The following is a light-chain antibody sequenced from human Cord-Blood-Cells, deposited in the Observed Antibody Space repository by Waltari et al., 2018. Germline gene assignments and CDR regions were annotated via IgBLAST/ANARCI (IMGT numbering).Light chain of an antibody. V-gene: IGKV3-20*01. CDR2: GAS. CDR3: QQYGNSRT. CDR1: QSVSSSY. J-gene: IGKJ1*01. Sequence: EIVLTQSPGTLSLSPGARATLACRASQSVSSSYLAWYQQKPGQAPRLLIYGASSRATGIPDRFSGSGSGTDFTLTISRLDPEDCAVYYCQQYGNSRTFGQGTKVEIK.